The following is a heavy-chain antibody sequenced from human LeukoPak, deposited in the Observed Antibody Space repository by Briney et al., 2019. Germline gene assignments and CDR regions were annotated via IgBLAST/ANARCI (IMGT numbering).Heavy chain of an antibody. CDR2: IYPGDSDT. J-gene: IGHJ6*03. CDR3: ARHVPYYFESSGYTYYYYMDV. CDR1: GYSFTSYW. D-gene: IGHD3-22*01. V-gene: IGHV5-51*01. Sequence: GESLKISCKGSGYSFTSYWIGWVRQMPGKGLEWMGIIYPGDSDTRYSPSFQGQVTFSVDKSISTAFLQWSSLKASDTAMYYCARHVPYYFESSGYTYYYYMDVWGKGTTVTISS.